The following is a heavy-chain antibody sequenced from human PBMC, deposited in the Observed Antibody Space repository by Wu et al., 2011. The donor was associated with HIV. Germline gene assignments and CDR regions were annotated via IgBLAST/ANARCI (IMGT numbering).Heavy chain of an antibody. V-gene: IGHV1-2*02. CDR3: TRDNQHFFDY. CDR1: GYIFTGYY. D-gene: IGHD1-14*01. J-gene: IGHJ4*02. Sequence: QVQLLQSGAEVKKPGASVKVSCRASGYIFTGYYIHWMRQAPGQGPEWMGYINPNSGGTDYAQKFQGRVTMTRDTSISTAYMELSRLRSDDTAVYYCTRDNQHFFDYWGQGTLVTVSS. CDR2: INPNSGGT.